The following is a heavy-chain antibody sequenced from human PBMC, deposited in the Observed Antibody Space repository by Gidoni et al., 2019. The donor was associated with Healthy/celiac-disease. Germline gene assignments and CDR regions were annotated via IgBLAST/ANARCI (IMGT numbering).Heavy chain of an antibody. V-gene: IGHV1-18*01. D-gene: IGHD2-2*02. CDR2: ISAYNGNT. J-gene: IGHJ4*02. CDR3: ARDAYQLLYPHFFDY. CDR1: GYTFPIYG. Sequence: QVQLVQSGAEVKNPGASLKFSCKASGYTFPIYGISWVRQAPGQWLEWMGWISAYNGNTNDAQKLKGRVTMTTDTSTSTAYMELRSLRSDDTAVYYCARDAYQLLYPHFFDYWGQGTLVTVSS.